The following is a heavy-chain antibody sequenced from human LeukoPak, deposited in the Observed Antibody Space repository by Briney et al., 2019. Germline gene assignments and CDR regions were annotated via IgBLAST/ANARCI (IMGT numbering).Heavy chain of an antibody. CDR3: ADDYGD. J-gene: IGHJ4*02. Sequence: PSETLSLTCSVSGGSVSSYYWSWFGKPAGKGLEWIGRIYPSGTTHYNPSLKSRVTMSVDTSKNQFSLKLTSVTAADTAVYYCADDYGDWGQGTLVTVSS. V-gene: IGHV4-4*07. CDR2: IYPSGTT. D-gene: IGHD3-16*01. CDR1: GGSVSSYY.